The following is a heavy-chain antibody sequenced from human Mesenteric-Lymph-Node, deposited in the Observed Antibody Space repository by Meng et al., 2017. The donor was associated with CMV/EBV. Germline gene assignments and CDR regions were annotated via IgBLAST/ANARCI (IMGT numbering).Heavy chain of an antibody. CDR3: ATPRYDFWSAHDY. V-gene: IGHV1-2*02. CDR1: GYTFTGYY. Sequence: ASVKVSCKASGYTFTGYYIHRVRQAPGQGLEWMGWIDPNSGGTNYAQKFQDRVTMTRDTSISTAYMELSRLRFDDTAVYYCATPRYDFWSAHDYWGQGTLVTVSS. J-gene: IGHJ4*02. CDR2: IDPNSGGT. D-gene: IGHD3-3*01.